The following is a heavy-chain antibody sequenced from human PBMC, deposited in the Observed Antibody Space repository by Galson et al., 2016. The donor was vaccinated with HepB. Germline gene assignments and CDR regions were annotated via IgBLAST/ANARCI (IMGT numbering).Heavy chain of an antibody. CDR2: INVNGETT. D-gene: IGHD1-26*01. V-gene: IGHV3-23*01. Sequence: LRLSCAASGFSISSYAMRWDRQAPGKGLEWVSSINVNGETTYYADSVKGRFTISRDNSKNTLYLQMSSLRVEDAAIYFCAGGTAWHHFNFWGQGSLVIVSS. CDR1: GFSISSYA. J-gene: IGHJ4*02. CDR3: AGGTAWHHFNF.